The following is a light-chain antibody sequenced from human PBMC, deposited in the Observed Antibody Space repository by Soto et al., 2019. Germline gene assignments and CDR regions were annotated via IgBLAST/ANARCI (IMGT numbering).Light chain of an antibody. Sequence: EVVLTQSPDTLSLSPGDRATLSCRASQGISSSYLSWYQQRPGQAPRLLIYDASIRATGIPDRFSVGGSGTDFTLTISRLEPEDFAVYYCQHYGSSPQITFGQGARLEIK. CDR3: QHYGSSPQIT. J-gene: IGKJ5*01. CDR1: QGISSSY. V-gene: IGKV3-20*01. CDR2: DAS.